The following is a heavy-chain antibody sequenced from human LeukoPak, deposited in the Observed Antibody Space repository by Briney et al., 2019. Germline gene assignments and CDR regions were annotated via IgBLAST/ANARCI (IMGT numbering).Heavy chain of an antibody. D-gene: IGHD3-10*01. CDR2: IYYSGST. V-gene: IGHV4-59*08. J-gene: IGHJ4*02. CDR3: AKTFYYGSGSPFDD. Sequence: PSETLSLTCTVSGGSISSYYWSWIRQPPGKGLEWIGDIYYSGSTNYNPSLKSRVTISVDTSKNQFSLKLRSVTAADTAVYYCAKTFYYGSGSPFDDWGQGTLVTVSS. CDR1: GGSISSYY.